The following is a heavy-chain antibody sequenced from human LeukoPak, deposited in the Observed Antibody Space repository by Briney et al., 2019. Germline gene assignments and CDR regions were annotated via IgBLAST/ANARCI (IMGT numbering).Heavy chain of an antibody. CDR1: GFTFSSYS. CDR2: ISSSSSYI. V-gene: IGHV3-21*01. J-gene: IGHJ4*02. D-gene: IGHD6-19*01. CDR3: ARQAGGVYSSGWYGYYFDY. Sequence: GGSLRLSCAASGFTFSSYSMNWVRQAPGKGLEWVSSISSSSSYIYYADSVKGRFTISRDNAKNSLYLQMNSLRAEDTAVYYCARQAGGVYSSGWYGYYFDYWGQGTLVTVSS.